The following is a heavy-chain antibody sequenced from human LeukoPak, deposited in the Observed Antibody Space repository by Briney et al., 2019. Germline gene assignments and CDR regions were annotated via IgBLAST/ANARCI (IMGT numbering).Heavy chain of an antibody. CDR3: ATRTEPGYSSGWYLGYYYYGMDV. D-gene: IGHD6-19*01. CDR2: ISSSSSYI. Sequence: GGSLRLSCAASGFTFSSYSMNWVRQAPGKGLKWVSSISSSSSYIYYADSVKGRFTISRDNAKNSLYLQMNSLRAEDMAVYYCATRTEPGYSSGWYLGYYYYGMDVWGQGTTVTVSS. J-gene: IGHJ6*02. V-gene: IGHV3-21*04. CDR1: GFTFSSYS.